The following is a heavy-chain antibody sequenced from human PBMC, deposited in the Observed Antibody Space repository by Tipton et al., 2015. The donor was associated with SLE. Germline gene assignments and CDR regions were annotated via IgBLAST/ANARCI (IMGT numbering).Heavy chain of an antibody. CDR1: GGSFSGYY. CDR3: ARGGRGIVVVPAAIDYYYGMDV. CDR2: INHSGST. J-gene: IGHJ6*02. Sequence: TLSLTCAVYGGSFSGYYWSWIRQPPGKGLEWIGEINHSGSTNYNPSLKSRVTISVDTSKNQFSLKLSSVTAADTAVYYCARGGRGIVVVPAAIDYYYGMDVWGQGTTVTVSS. D-gene: IGHD2-2*02. V-gene: IGHV4-34*01.